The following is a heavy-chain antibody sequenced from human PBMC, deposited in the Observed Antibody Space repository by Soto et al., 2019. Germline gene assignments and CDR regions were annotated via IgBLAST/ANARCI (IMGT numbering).Heavy chain of an antibody. CDR3: ATYYYDSSGYYYLDY. D-gene: IGHD3-22*01. V-gene: IGHV5-10-1*01. J-gene: IGHJ4*02. CDR2: IDPSDSYT. CDR1: GYSFTSYW. Sequence: PGESLKISCKGSGYSFTSYWISWVRQMPGKGLEWMGRIDPSDSYTNYSPSFQGHVTISADKSISTAYLQWSSLKASDTAMYYCATYYYDSSGYYYLDYWDQGTLVTVSS.